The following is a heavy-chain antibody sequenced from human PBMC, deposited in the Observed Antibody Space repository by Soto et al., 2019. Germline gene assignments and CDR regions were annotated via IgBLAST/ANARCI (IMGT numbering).Heavy chain of an antibody. D-gene: IGHD3-22*01. CDR1: GGSISSGGYY. J-gene: IGHJ5*02. Sequence: SETLSLTCTVSGGSISSGGYYWSWIRQHPGKGLEWIGYIYYSGSTYYNPSPKSRVTISVDTSKNQFSLKLSSVTAADTAVYYCATWYYYDSSGYPRNWFDPWGQGTLVTVSS. CDR3: ATWYYYDSSGYPRNWFDP. CDR2: IYYSGST. V-gene: IGHV4-31*03.